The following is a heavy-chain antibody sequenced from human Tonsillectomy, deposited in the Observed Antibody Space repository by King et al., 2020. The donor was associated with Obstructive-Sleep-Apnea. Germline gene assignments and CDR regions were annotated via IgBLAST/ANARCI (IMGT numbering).Heavy chain of an antibody. V-gene: IGHV4-34*01. J-gene: IGHJ4*02. D-gene: IGHD6-19*01. Sequence: VQLQQWGAGLLKPSETLSLTCAVYGGSFSGYYWSWIRQPPGKGLEWIGEINHSGRTNYNPSLKSRFTISVDTSKNQFSLKLSSVTAADTAVYYCARERRTGYSSGWYFDYWGQGTLVTVSS. CDR3: ARERRTGYSSGWYFDY. CDR2: INHSGRT. CDR1: GGSFSGYY.